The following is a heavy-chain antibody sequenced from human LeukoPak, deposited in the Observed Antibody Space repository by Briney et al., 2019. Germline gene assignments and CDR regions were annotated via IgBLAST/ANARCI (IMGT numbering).Heavy chain of an antibody. CDR2: IYYSGST. CDR3: ARQRAAAIPWYFDL. Sequence: SETLSLTCTVSGGSISSYYWSWIRQPPGKGLEWIGYIYYSGSTNYNPSLKSRVTISVDTSKNQFSLKLSSVTAADTAVYCCARQRAAAIPWYFDLWGRGTLVTVSS. CDR1: GGSISSYY. V-gene: IGHV4-59*08. D-gene: IGHD2-2*01. J-gene: IGHJ2*01.